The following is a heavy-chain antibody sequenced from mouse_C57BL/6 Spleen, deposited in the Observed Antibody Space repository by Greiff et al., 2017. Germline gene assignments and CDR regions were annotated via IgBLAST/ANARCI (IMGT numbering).Heavy chain of an antibody. CDR3: ARDRGYSNHYFDY. CDR1: GFTFSSYA. J-gene: IGHJ2*01. D-gene: IGHD2-5*01. V-gene: IGHV5-4*01. Sequence: EVQVVESGGGLVKPGGSLKLSCAASGFTFSSYAMSWVRQTPEKRLEWVATISDGGSYTYYPDNVKGRFTISRDNAKNNLYLQMSHLKSEDTAMYYCARDRGYSNHYFDYWGQGTTLTVSS. CDR2: ISDGGSYT.